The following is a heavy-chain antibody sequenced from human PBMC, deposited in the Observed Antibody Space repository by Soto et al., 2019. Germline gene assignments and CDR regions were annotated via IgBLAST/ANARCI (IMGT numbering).Heavy chain of an antibody. V-gene: IGHV4-39*01. CDR3: ASRGLRFLEWLSNYGMDV. Sequence: SETLSLTXTVSGGSISSSSYYWGWIRQPPGKGLEWIGSIYYSGSTYYNPSLKSRVTISVDTSKNQFSLKLSSVTAADTAVYYCASRGLRFLEWLSNYGMDVWGQGSTVTVSS. D-gene: IGHD3-3*01. J-gene: IGHJ6*02. CDR1: GGSISSSSYY. CDR2: IYYSGST.